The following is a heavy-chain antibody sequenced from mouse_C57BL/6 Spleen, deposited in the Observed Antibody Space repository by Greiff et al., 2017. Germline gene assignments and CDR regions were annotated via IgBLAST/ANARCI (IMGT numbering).Heavy chain of an antibody. CDR3: ARAPITTVVAPRYVDV. CDR2: ILPSIGRT. Sequence: VQLQQSGSELRSPGSSVKLSCKDFDSEVFPIAYMSWVRQKPGHGFEWIGGILPSIGRTIYGEKFEDKATLDADTLSNTAYLELNSLTSEDSAIYYCARAPITTVVAPRYVDVWGTGTTVTVSS. V-gene: IGHV15-2*01. D-gene: IGHD1-1*01. J-gene: IGHJ1*03. CDR1: DSEVFPIAY.